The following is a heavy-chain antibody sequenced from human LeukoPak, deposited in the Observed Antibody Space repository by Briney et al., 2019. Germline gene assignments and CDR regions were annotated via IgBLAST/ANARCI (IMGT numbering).Heavy chain of an antibody. V-gene: IGHV4-39*01. J-gene: IGHJ5*02. CDR3: AIIVAAPSIP. CDR1: GGSISSSGFY. D-gene: IGHD6-13*01. Sequence: PSETLSLTCTVSGGSISSSGFYWGWVRQPPGKGLEWIGSIHHSGTTYYNPSLKSRVTISVDTSNNLFSLTLKSVTAGDTAVYYCAIIVAAPSIPWGQGTLVTVSS. CDR2: IHHSGTT.